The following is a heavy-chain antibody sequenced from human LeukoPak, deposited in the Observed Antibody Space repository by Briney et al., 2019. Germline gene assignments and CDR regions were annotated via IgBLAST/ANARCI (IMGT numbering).Heavy chain of an antibody. CDR2: IYPIDSDT. J-gene: IGHJ4*02. V-gene: IGHV5-51*01. Sequence: GESVKISCKGSGYRFTSTWIGWVRLMPGKGLEWMGTIYPIDSDTRYSPSFQGQVTISADKSSSTAYLQWSSLRASDTAMYYCATVNSAHWFFDYWGQGTLVTVSS. CDR3: ATVNSAHWFFDY. CDR1: GYRFTSTW. D-gene: IGHD1-26*01.